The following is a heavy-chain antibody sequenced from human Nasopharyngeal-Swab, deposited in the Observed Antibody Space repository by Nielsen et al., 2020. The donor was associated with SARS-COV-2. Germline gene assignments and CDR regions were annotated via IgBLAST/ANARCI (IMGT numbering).Heavy chain of an antibody. J-gene: IGHJ4*02. CDR3: ARDFKGAAAAPDY. CDR2: ISYDGSNK. Sequence: GESPKISCAASGFTFSSYAMHWVRQAPGKGLEWVAVISYDGSNKYYADSVKGRFTISRDNSKNTLYLQMNSLRAEDTAVYYCARDFKGAAAAPDYWGQGTLVTVSS. V-gene: IGHV3-30-3*01. CDR1: GFTFSSYA. D-gene: IGHD6-13*01.